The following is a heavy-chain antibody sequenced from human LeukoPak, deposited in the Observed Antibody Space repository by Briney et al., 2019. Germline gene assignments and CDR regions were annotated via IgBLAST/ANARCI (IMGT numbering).Heavy chain of an antibody. J-gene: IGHJ4*02. V-gene: IGHV3-7*01. CDR2: IKHDGSEK. CDR3: ATDRGWRTSGYYLYYFEY. Sequence: PGGSLRLSCAASGFTFSSYSMSWVRQAPGKGLEWVASIKHDGSEKYYVDSVRGRFTISRDNTMNSLYLQMGSLRAEDTAVYYCATDRGWRTSGYYLYYFEYWGQGTLVTYSS. CDR1: GFTFSSYS. D-gene: IGHD3-3*01.